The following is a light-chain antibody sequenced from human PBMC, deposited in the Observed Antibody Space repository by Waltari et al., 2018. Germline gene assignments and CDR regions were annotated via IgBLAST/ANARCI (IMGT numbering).Light chain of an antibody. Sequence: QSVLTQPPSVSAAPGPKVIISCPGSTSNIGNTYVPWYQQFPGAAPKVFIYESEKRPSGIPDRFSGSKSGTSASLGITGLQTGDEAAYYCGTWDNNLNALVFGGGTKLTVL. J-gene: IGLJ2*01. CDR2: ESE. CDR1: TSNIGNTY. V-gene: IGLV1-51*02. CDR3: GTWDNNLNALV.